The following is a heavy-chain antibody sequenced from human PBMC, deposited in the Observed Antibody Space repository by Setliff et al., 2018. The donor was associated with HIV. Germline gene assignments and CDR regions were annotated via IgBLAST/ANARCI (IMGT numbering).Heavy chain of an antibody. CDR3: GVGSGYYYGVVVY. CDR2: INTSGDNK. Sequence: ASVKVSCKAPGHTFITYYIHWVRQAPGQGLEWMGIINTSGDNKDYAQKFQGRLTIIADESTSTAYMELSSLRSEDTAVYYCGVGSGYYYGVVVYWGQGTLVTVSS. V-gene: IGHV1-46*01. CDR1: GHTFITYY. J-gene: IGHJ4*02. D-gene: IGHD1-26*01.